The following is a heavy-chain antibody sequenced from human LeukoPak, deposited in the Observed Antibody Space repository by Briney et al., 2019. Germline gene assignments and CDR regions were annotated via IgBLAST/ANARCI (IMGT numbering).Heavy chain of an antibody. J-gene: IGHJ6*03. D-gene: IGHD2-15*01. CDR1: GGSISSYY. CDR2: IYYSGST. CDR3: ARGPRGYCSGGSCYYYYYMDV. Sequence: PSETLSLTCTVSGGSISSYYWSWIRQPPGKGLEWIGYIYYSGSTNYNPSLKSRVTISVDTSKNQFSLKLSSVTAADTAVYYCARGPRGYCSGGSCYYYYYMDVWGKGTTVTVSS. V-gene: IGHV4-59*01.